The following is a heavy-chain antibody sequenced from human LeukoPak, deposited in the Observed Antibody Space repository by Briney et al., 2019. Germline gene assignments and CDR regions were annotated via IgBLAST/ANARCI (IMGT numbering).Heavy chain of an antibody. V-gene: IGHV3-74*01. D-gene: IGHD3-16*01. J-gene: IGHJ2*01. CDR1: GFTFSSYW. Sequence: GGSLRLSCAASGFTFSSYWMHWVRQALGKGLVWVSRINGDGSTTTYADSVTGRFTISRDNAKNTQYLQMNRLGAEDTAVYYCARVSIGAWYFDLWGRGTLVTVSS. CDR3: ARVSIGAWYFDL. CDR2: INGDGSTT.